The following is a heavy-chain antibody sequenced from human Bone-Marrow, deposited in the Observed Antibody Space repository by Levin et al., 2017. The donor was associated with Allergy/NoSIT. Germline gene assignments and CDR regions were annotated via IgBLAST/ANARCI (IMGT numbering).Heavy chain of an antibody. CDR1: GFSFNSYG. CDR3: AKAPARNFYRNNDYYYHYLDV. Sequence: GGSLRLSCAASGFSFNSYGMHWVRQAPGKGLEWVAVVWYDASKKYYADSVKGRFTISRDNSKNTLDLQMNSLRAEDTAIYYCAKAPARNFYRNNDYYYHYLDVWGNGTTVFVSS. D-gene: IGHD2-8*01. J-gene: IGHJ6*03. V-gene: IGHV3-33*06. CDR2: VWYDASKK.